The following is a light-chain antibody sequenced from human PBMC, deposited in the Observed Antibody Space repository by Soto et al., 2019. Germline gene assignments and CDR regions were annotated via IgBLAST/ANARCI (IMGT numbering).Light chain of an antibody. Sequence: EIVLTQSPATLSLSPGERATLSCRASQSVSSNLAWYQQKPGQAPRLLIYGASTRATGIPARFSGSGSGTEFTLTISGLEPEDSAVYYCQQFDDSVTFGQGTRLEIK. CDR3: QQFDDSVT. V-gene: IGKV3-15*01. J-gene: IGKJ5*01. CDR2: GAS. CDR1: QSVSSN.